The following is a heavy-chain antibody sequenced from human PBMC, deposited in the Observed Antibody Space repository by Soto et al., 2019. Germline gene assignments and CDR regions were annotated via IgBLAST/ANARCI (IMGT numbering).Heavy chain of an antibody. CDR2: ISGSGGST. CDR3: AKGHSSGWLDHFDY. D-gene: IGHD6-19*01. V-gene: IGHV3-23*01. Sequence: EVQLLESGGDLVQPGGSLRLSCAASGFTFSSYAMIWVRQAPGKGLEWVSAISGSGGSTYYADSLKGRFTISRDNSKNTLYLQMNSLRAEDTAVYYCAKGHSSGWLDHFDYWGQGTLVTVSS. J-gene: IGHJ4*02. CDR1: GFTFSSYA.